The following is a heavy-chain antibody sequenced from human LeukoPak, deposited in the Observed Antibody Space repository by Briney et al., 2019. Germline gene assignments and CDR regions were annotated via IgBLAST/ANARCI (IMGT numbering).Heavy chain of an antibody. Sequence: GGSLRLSRAPSGFTFNRNATSWVRPAPGEGLGWVSTIGGSGDKTFYADSVKGRFTISRDNSKNMLHLQMSSLTGEDTALYYCVRRGDASSGWGDHDYWGQGALVTVSS. D-gene: IGHD6-19*01. CDR3: VRRGDASSGWGDHDY. CDR2: IGGSGDKT. V-gene: IGHV3-23*01. CDR1: GFTFNRNA. J-gene: IGHJ4*02.